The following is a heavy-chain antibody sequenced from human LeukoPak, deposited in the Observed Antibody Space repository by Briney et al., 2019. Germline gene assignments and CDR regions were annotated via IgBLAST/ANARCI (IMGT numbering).Heavy chain of an antibody. CDR1: GYTFTSYA. D-gene: IGHD2-15*01. Sequence: VASVKVSCKASGYTFTSYAMHWVRQAPGQRLEWMGWINAGNGNTKYSQKFQGRVTITRDTSASTAYMELSSLRSEDTAVYYCARDWCSGGSCYSSAFDIWGQGTMVTVSS. CDR2: INAGNGNT. V-gene: IGHV1-3*01. J-gene: IGHJ3*02. CDR3: ARDWCSGGSCYSSAFDI.